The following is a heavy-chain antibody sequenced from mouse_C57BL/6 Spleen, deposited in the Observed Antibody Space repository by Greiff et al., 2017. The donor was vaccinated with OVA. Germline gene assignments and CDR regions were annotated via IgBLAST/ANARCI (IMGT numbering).Heavy chain of an antibody. Sequence: QVQLQQPGAELVKPGASVKMSCKASGYTFTSYWITWVKQRPGQGLEWIGDIYPGSGSTNSNEKFKSKATLTVETSSSTAYMQLSSLTSEDSADYYCTRGYDCDEWYFDVWGTGTTVTVSS. V-gene: IGHV1-55*01. CDR2: IYPGSGST. CDR3: TRGYDCDEWYFDV. J-gene: IGHJ1*03. CDR1: GYTFTSYW. D-gene: IGHD2-4*01.